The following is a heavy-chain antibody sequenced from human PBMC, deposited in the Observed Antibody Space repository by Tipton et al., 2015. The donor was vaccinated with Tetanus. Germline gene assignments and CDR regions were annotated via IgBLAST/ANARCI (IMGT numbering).Heavy chain of an antibody. CDR3: ACGSGYFDSSYHWPLDF. CDR1: GESVSGTY. D-gene: IGHD3-22*01. J-gene: IGHJ4*02. V-gene: IGHV4-59*02. Sequence: TLSLTCGVSGESVSGTYWSWIRQSPGKGLEWIGYIQYNGITNYHPSLKSRVTISVDSSTSQFSLRLASVTAADTAVYYCACGSGYFDSSYHWPLDFWGRGTLVTVSS. CDR2: IQYNGIT.